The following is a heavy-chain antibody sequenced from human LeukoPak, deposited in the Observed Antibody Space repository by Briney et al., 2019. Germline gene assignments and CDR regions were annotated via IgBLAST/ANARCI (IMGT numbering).Heavy chain of an antibody. V-gene: IGHV4-59*08. CDR1: GGSISSYY. CDR2: IYYSGST. Sequence: SETLSLTCTVSGGSISSYYWSWIRQPPGKGLEWIGYIYYSGSTNYNPSLKSRVTISVDTSKNQFSLKLSSVTAADTAVYCCATSVDTAMVTSLHFDYWGQGTLVTVSS. J-gene: IGHJ4*02. CDR3: ATSVDTAMVTSLHFDY. D-gene: IGHD5-18*01.